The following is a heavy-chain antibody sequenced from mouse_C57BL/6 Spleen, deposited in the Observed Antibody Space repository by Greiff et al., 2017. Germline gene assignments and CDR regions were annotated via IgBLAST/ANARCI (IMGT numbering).Heavy chain of an antibody. CDR2: IDPSDSYS. Sequence: QVQLQQPGAELVMPGASVKLSCKASGYTFTSYWMHWVKQRPGQGLEWIGEIDPSDSYSNYSQKFKGKSTLTVDKSSSTAYMQLSSLTSEDSAVYYCARGNGYYTWFAYWGQGTLVTVSA. J-gene: IGHJ3*01. CDR3: ARGNGYYTWFAY. D-gene: IGHD2-3*01. CDR1: GYTFTSYW. V-gene: IGHV1-69*01.